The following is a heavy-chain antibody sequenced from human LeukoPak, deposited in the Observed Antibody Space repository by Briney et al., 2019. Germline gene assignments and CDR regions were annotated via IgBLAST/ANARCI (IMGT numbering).Heavy chain of an antibody. D-gene: IGHD2-2*01. V-gene: IGHV3-30*03. CDR3: ARGEPSALNDFDY. Sequence: GGSLRLSCAASGFTFSSYGMHWVRQAPGKGLEWVAVISYDGSNKYYADSVKGRFTISRDNSKNTLYLQMNSLRDEDTAVYYCARGEPSALNDFDYWGQGTLVTVSS. J-gene: IGHJ4*02. CDR1: GFTFSSYG. CDR2: ISYDGSNK.